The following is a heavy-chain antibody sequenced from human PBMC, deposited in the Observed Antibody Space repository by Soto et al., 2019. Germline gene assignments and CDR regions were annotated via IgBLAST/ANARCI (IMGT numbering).Heavy chain of an antibody. Sequence: GSLRLSCSASGFTFSNVWMSWVRQAPGKGLEWVGRIKSKTDGGTTDYAAPVKGRFTISRDDSKNTLYLQMNSLKTEDTAVYYCTTDRRYSYYYDSSGSSYSWGQGTLVTVSS. V-gene: IGHV3-15*01. D-gene: IGHD3-22*01. CDR3: TTDRRYSYYYDSSGSSYS. J-gene: IGHJ4*02. CDR1: GFTFSNVW. CDR2: IKSKTDGGTT.